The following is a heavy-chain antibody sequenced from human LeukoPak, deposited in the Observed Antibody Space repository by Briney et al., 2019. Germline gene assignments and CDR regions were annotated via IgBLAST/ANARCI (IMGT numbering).Heavy chain of an antibody. Sequence: PGGSLRLSCAASGFTFSSHGMSWVRQAPGKGLEWVSGIVGGAGGTYYADSVKGRFTISRDNSKNTLYLQMNSLRAEDTAVYYCARLRGYYFDYWGQGTLVTVSS. CDR1: GFTFSSHG. D-gene: IGHD6-19*01. V-gene: IGHV3-23*01. CDR3: ARLRGYYFDY. CDR2: IVGGAGGT. J-gene: IGHJ4*02.